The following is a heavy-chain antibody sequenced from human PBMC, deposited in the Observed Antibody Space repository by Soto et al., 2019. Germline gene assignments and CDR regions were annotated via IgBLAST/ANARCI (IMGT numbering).Heavy chain of an antibody. V-gene: IGHV3-23*01. J-gene: IGHJ4*02. Sequence: GGSLRLSCAASGFTFSSYAMSWVRQAPGKGLEWVSAISGSGGSTYYVDSVKGRFTISRDNAKNTLYLQMNSLRAEDTAVYYCARGTGAAVAADYWGQGTLVTVSS. CDR2: ISGSGGST. CDR1: GFTFSSYA. D-gene: IGHD6-19*01. CDR3: ARGTGAAVAADY.